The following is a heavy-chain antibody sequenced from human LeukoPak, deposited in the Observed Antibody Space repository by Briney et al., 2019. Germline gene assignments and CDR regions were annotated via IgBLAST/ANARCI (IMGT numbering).Heavy chain of an antibody. V-gene: IGHV1-2*02. CDR2: INPNSGGT. CDR3: ARDRLEMATIPAY. J-gene: IGHJ4*02. D-gene: IGHD5-24*01. Sequence: ASVKVPCKASGYTFTGYYMHWVRQAPGQGLEWMGWINPNSGGTNYAQKFQGRVTMTRDTSISTAYMELSRLRSDDTAAYYCARDRLEMATIPAYWGQGTLVTVSS. CDR1: GYTFTGYY.